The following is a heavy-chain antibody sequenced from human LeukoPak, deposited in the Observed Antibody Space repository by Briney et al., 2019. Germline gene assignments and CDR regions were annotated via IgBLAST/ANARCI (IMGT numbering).Heavy chain of an antibody. D-gene: IGHD1-1*01. CDR2: IYYSGST. CDR3: ARDPWDNNWYNFDS. V-gene: IGHV4-59*01. Sequence: SETLSLTCTVSGGSISSYYWSWIRQPPGKGLEWIGYIYYSGSTNYNPSLKSRVTISVDTSKNQFSLKLSSVTAADTAVYYCARDPWDNNWYNFDSWGQGTLVTVSS. CDR1: GGSISSYY. J-gene: IGHJ4*02.